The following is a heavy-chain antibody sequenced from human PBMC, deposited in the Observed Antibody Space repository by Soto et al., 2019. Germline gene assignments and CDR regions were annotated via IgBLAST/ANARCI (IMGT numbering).Heavy chain of an antibody. J-gene: IGHJ4*02. D-gene: IGHD4-17*01. Sequence: SETLSLTCTVSGGSISSGGYYWSWIRQHPGKGLEWIGYIYCSGSTHYNPSLKSRVSISVDRYKNQFSLELTSVTAADTAVYIFVRGDYQYSVDFRGPGTLVT. V-gene: IGHV4-31*09. CDR2: IYCSGST. CDR1: GGSISSGGYY. CDR3: VRGDYQYSVDF.